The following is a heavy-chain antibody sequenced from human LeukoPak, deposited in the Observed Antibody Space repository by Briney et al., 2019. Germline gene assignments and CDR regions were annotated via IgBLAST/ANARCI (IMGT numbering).Heavy chain of an antibody. CDR2: INPNSGGT. Sequence: GASVKVSCKASGYTFTGYYMHWVRQAPGQGLEWMGWINPNSGGTNYAQKLQGRVTMTRDTSISTAYMELSRLRSDDTAVYYCALPRWYQLLHDFGVHNYGMDVWGQGTTVTVSS. CDR1: GYTFTGYY. V-gene: IGHV1-2*02. D-gene: IGHD2-2*01. CDR3: ALPRWYQLLHDFGVHNYGMDV. J-gene: IGHJ6*02.